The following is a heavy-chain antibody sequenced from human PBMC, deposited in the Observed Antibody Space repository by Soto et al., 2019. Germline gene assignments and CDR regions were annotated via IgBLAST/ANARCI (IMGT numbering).Heavy chain of an antibody. CDR3: ARIRRSSSGGIWFEP. CDR1: GGSISSSNW. V-gene: IGHV4-4*02. D-gene: IGHD6-6*01. CDR2: IYHSGCT. J-gene: IGHJ5*02. Sequence: SETLSLTCAVSGGSISSSNWWSWVRQPPGKGLEWIGEIYHSGCTNYNPSLKSRVTISVDKSKNPFSLKLSSVTAADTAVYYCARIRRSSSGGIWFEPCGQGTLVTVSS.